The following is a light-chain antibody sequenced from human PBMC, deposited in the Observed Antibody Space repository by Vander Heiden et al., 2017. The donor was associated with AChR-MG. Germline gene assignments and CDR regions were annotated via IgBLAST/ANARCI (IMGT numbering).Light chain of an antibody. J-gene: IGLJ2*01. CDR1: SSHIGCNS. CDR3: AAWDDSLRGLV. CDR2: KTN. Sequence: QSVPTQPPSASGTPGQRVTISCSGSSSHIGCNSVYWYQQVAGTAPKLLIYKTNQRPSGVPDRVSASKSGTSASLAISGLRSEDESDYYCAAWDDSLRGLVFGGGTKLTVL. V-gene: IGLV1-47*01.